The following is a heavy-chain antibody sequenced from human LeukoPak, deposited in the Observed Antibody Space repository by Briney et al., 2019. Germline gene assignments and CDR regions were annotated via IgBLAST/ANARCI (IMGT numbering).Heavy chain of an antibody. J-gene: IGHJ6*02. D-gene: IGHD3-3*01. Sequence: ASVRVSCKASGYTFTGYYMHWVRQAPGQGLEWMGWINPNSGGTNCAQKFQGRVTMTRDTSISTAYMELSRLRSDDTAVYYCAVYDFWSGYRVSGMDVWGQGTTVTVSS. CDR1: GYTFTGYY. CDR2: INPNSGGT. V-gene: IGHV1-2*02. CDR3: AVYDFWSGYRVSGMDV.